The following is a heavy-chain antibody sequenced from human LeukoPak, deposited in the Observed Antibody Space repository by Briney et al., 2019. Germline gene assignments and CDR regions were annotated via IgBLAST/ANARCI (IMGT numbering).Heavy chain of an antibody. V-gene: IGHV3-21*01. CDR2: ISSSSSYI. D-gene: IGHD6-19*01. CDR1: GFTFRKYN. Sequence: PGGSLRLSCAASGFTFRKYNMNWVRQAPGKGLEWVSSISSSSSYIYYADSVKGRFTISRDNAKNSLYLQMNSLRAEDTAVYYCARGRTSIAVAYFDYWGQGTLVTVSS. J-gene: IGHJ4*02. CDR3: ARGRTSIAVAYFDY.